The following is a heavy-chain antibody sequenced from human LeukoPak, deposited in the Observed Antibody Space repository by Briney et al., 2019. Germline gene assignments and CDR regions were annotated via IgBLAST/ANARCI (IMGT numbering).Heavy chain of an antibody. CDR1: GFTVKINH. D-gene: IGHD6-6*01. CDR3: ASLNIATRPWCFDY. CDR2: IYSGGST. V-gene: IGHV3-53*01. Sequence: GGSLRLSCAASGFTVKINHMNWVRQAPGRGGECVSLIYSGGSTYYADSVKGRFTISRDNSKNTLYLQMNSLRAEDKAVYYCASLNIATRPWCFDYWGQGTLVTVSS. J-gene: IGHJ4*02.